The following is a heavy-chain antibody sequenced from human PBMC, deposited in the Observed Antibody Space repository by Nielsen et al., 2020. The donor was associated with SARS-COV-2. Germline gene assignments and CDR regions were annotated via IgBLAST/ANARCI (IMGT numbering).Heavy chain of an antibody. V-gene: IGHV1-18*01. D-gene: IGHD2-15*01. Sequence: ASVKVSCKASGYTFTSYGISWVRQAPGQGLEWMGWISAYNGNTNYAQKFQGRVTMTEDTSTDTAYMELSSLRSEDTAVYYCATGPVSGINWFDPWGQGTLVTVSS. CDR2: ISAYNGNT. J-gene: IGHJ5*02. CDR3: ATGPVSGINWFDP. CDR1: GYTFTSYG.